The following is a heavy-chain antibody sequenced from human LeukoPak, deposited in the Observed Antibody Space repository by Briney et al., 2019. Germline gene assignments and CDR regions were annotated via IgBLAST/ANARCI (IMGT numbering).Heavy chain of an antibody. D-gene: IGHD2-8*02. J-gene: IGHJ4*02. CDR2: IFPSGGEI. V-gene: IGHV3-23*01. Sequence: PGGSLRLSCAASGFTFSTFAMIWVRQPPGKGLEWVSSIFPSGGEIHYADSVRGRFTISRDNSKSTLSLQMNSLRAEDTAIYYCATYRQVLLPFESWGQGTLVTVS. CDR3: ATYRQVLLPFES. CDR1: GFTFSTFA.